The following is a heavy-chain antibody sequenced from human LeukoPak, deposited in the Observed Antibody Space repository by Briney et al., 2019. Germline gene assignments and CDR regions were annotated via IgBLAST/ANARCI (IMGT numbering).Heavy chain of an antibody. CDR2: ISGSGGST. CDR3: AKLELPAYFDY. J-gene: IGHJ4*02. Sequence: GGSLRLSCAASGFTFSSYAMSWVRQAPGKGLEWVSAISGSGGSTYYADSVKGRFTISRDKSKNTLYLQMNSLRAEDTAVYSCAKLELPAYFDYWGQGTLVTVSS. CDR1: GFTFSSYA. D-gene: IGHD1-7*01. V-gene: IGHV3-23*01.